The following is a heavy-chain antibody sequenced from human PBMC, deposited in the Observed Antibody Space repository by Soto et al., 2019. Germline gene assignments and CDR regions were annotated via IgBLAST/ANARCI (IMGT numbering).Heavy chain of an antibody. Sequence: QVQLQESGPGLVKPSETLSLTCTVSGGSVSSGSYYWSWIRQPPGKGLEWIGYIYYSGSTNYNPSLKSRVTISVDTSKNQFSLKLSSVTAADTAVYYCASQTNYDSSGYAVLFDYWGQGTLVTVSS. D-gene: IGHD3-22*01. CDR2: IYYSGST. CDR3: ASQTNYDSSGYAVLFDY. CDR1: GGSVSSGSYY. J-gene: IGHJ4*02. V-gene: IGHV4-61*01.